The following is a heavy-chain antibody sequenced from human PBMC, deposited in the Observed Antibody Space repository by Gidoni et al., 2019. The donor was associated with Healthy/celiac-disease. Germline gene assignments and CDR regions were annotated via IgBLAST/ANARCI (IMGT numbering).Heavy chain of an antibody. J-gene: IGHJ4*02. CDR3: ARGPGGWYYFDY. D-gene: IGHD6-19*01. Sequence: QVQLVESGGGVVQPGRSLRLSFAASGFTFSSYAMHWVRQAPGKGLEWVAVISYDGSNKYYADSVKGRITISRDNSKNTLYLQMNSLRAEDTAVYYCARGPGGWYYFDYWGQGTRVIVSS. CDR2: ISYDGSNK. CDR1: GFTFSSYA. V-gene: IGHV3-30*04.